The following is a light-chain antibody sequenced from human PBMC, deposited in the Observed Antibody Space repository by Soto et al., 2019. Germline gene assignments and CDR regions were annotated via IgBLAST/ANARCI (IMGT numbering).Light chain of an antibody. CDR1: SSDVGGYNY. J-gene: IGLJ1*01. CDR2: EVN. CDR3: SSYAGSSNV. V-gene: IGLV2-8*01. Sequence: QSVLTQPXSASGSPGQSVAISCTGTSSDVGGYNYVSWYQQHPGKAPKLMIYEVNKRPSGVPDRFSGSKSGNTASLTVSGLQAEDEADYYCSSYAGSSNVFGTGTKVTVL.